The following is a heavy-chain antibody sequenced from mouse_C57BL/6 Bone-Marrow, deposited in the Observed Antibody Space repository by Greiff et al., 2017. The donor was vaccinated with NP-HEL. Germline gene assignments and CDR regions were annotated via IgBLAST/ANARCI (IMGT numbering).Heavy chain of an antibody. Sequence: VKLVESDAELVKPGASVKISCKVSGYTFTDHTIHWMKQRPEQGLEWIGYIYPRDGSTKYNEKFKGKATLTADKSSSTAYMQLNSLTSEDSAVYFCARDPSITTVPPRDAMDYWGQGTSVTVSS. D-gene: IGHD1-1*01. CDR1: GYTFTDHT. J-gene: IGHJ4*01. CDR2: IYPRDGST. V-gene: IGHV1-78*01. CDR3: ARDPSITTVPPRDAMDY.